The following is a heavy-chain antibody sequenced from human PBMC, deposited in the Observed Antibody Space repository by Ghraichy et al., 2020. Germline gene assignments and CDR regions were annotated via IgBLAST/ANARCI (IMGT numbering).Heavy chain of an antibody. Sequence: ASVKVSCKASGYTFTGYYLHWVRQAPGQGLEWMGWINPNSGGTHFAQKFQGRVTMTRDTPISTAYMELSSLSSDDTAVYYCARGNYYDSSGYYPSNDWFDTWGQGTLVTVSS. J-gene: IGHJ5*02. CDR2: INPNSGGT. D-gene: IGHD3-22*01. V-gene: IGHV1-2*02. CDR1: GYTFTGYY. CDR3: ARGNYYDSSGYYPSNDWFDT.